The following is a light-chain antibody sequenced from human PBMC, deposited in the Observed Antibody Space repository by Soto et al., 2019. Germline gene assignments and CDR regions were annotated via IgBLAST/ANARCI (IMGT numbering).Light chain of an antibody. CDR1: QSLLHTNGYTY. CDR2: LGS. J-gene: IGKJ2*02. Sequence: DIVMTQSPLSLPVTPGEPASISCRSGQSLLHTNGYTYLDWYLQKPGQSPQLLIYLGSTRASGVPERFSGSGSGTDFTLKISRVEAEDVGVYYCMQALQTPWTFGQGTKLEIK. V-gene: IGKV2-28*01. CDR3: MQALQTPWT.